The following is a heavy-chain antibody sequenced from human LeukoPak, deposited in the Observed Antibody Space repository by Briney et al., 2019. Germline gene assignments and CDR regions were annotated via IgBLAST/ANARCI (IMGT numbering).Heavy chain of an antibody. J-gene: IGHJ6*02. CDR3: AREALRRSYYGMDV. D-gene: IGHD2-15*01. CDR1: GFTFSSYA. V-gene: IGHV3-23*01. CDR2: ISGSGGST. Sequence: PGGSLRLSCAASGFTFSSYAMSWVRQAPGKGLEWVSVISGSGGSTYYADSVKGRFTISRDNSKNTLYLQMNSLRAEDTAVYYCAREALRRSYYGMDVWGLGTTVTVSS.